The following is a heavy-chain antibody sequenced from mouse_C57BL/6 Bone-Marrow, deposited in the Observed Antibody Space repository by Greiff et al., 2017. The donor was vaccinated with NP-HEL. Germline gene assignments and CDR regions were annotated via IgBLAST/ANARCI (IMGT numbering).Heavy chain of an antibody. V-gene: IGHV1-55*01. D-gene: IGHD4-1*01. J-gene: IGHJ2*01. CDR3: ARPNWDEDFDY. Sequence: QVHVKQPGAELVKPGASVKMSCKASGYTFTSYWITWVKQRPGQGLEWIGDIYPGSGSTNYNEKFKSKATLTVDTSSSTAYMQLSSLTSEDSAVYYCARPNWDEDFDYWGQGTTLTVSS. CDR2: IYPGSGST. CDR1: GYTFTSYW.